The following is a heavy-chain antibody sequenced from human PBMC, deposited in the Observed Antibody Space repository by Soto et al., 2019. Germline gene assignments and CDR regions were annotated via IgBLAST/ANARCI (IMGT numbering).Heavy chain of an antibody. V-gene: IGHV3-64D*06. Sequence: GGSLRLSCSASGFTFSSYAMHWVRQAPGKGLEYVSAISSNGGSTYHADSVKGRFTISRDNSKNTLYLQMSSLRAEDTAVYYCVKNISARRGFPTYRMDFWGQGTTVTVSS. D-gene: IGHD6-6*01. CDR2: ISSNGGST. J-gene: IGHJ6*02. CDR1: GFTFSSYA. CDR3: VKNISARRGFPTYRMDF.